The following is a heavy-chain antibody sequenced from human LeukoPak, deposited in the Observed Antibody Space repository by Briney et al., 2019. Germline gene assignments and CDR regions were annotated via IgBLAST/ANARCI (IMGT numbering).Heavy chain of an antibody. V-gene: IGHV4-4*07. CDR3: ARDPSGWFFDL. CDR1: GRSISSNY. Sequence: SETLSLTCTVAGRSISSNYWSWIRQPAGKGLEWIGRIYTGGNTNYNPSLKSRVTISMDTSKNQLSLRLTSVTAADTALYYCARDPSGWFFDLWGRGTLVTVSS. CDR2: IYTGGNT. J-gene: IGHJ2*01.